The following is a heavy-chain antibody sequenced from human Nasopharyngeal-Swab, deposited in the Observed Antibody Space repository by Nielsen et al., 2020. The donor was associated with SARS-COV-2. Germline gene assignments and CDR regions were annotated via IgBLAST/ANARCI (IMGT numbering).Heavy chain of an antibody. V-gene: IGHV3-21*01. J-gene: IGHJ4*02. D-gene: IGHD6-19*01. CDR2: ISSSSSYI. Sequence: LTCAASGFTFSSYSMNWVRQAPGKGLEWVSSISSSSSYIYYADSVKGRFTISRDNAKNSLYLQMNSLRAEDTAVYYCARDDGQWLNPVYYFDYWGQGTLVTVSS. CDR3: ARDDGQWLNPVYYFDY. CDR1: GFTFSSYS.